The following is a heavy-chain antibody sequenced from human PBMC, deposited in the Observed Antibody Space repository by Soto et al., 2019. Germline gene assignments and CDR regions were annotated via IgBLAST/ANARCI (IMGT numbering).Heavy chain of an antibody. J-gene: IGHJ4*02. CDR2: IYSGGST. CDR3: ARRGDHHYDSSGYYY. V-gene: IGHV3-53*02. D-gene: IGHD3-22*01. Sequence: EVQLVETGGGLIQPGGSLRLSCAASGFTVSSNYMSWVRQAPGKGLEWVSVIYSGGSTYYADSVKGRFTISRDNSKNTLYLQMNSLRAEDTAVYYCARRGDHHYDSSGYYYWGQGTLVTVSS. CDR1: GFTVSSNY.